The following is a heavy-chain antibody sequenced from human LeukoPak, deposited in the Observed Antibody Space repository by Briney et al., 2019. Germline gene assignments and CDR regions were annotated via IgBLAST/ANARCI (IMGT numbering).Heavy chain of an antibody. Sequence: SETLSLTCAVYGGTFSGYYWSWIRQPPGKRLEWVGESNDSGGTNYNPSLKSRVTISADTSKNQFSLKLSSVTAADTAVYYCARVSLGSVSHYFDYWGQGTLVTVSS. D-gene: IGHD3-10*01. J-gene: IGHJ4*02. CDR1: GGTFSGYY. CDR3: ARVSLGSVSHYFDY. V-gene: IGHV4-34*01. CDR2: SNDSGGT.